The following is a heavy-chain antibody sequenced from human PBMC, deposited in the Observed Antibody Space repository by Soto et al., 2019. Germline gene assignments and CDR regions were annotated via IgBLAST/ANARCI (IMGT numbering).Heavy chain of an antibody. CDR2: LNPDTGNT. CDR1: GFTFSDNL. J-gene: IGHJ3*01. V-gene: IGHV1-3*01. CDR3: ARDIQSVGPRANDAFDV. Sequence: QVQLVQSGADLKKPGASVNITCTASGFTFSDNLINCERQLPGQCLEWMGWLNPDTGNTRYSETFQGRVTISRHTSASIAYLELSGLENEDTALYFCARDIQSVGPRANDAFDVWGQGTMITVSA. D-gene: IGHD5-18*01.